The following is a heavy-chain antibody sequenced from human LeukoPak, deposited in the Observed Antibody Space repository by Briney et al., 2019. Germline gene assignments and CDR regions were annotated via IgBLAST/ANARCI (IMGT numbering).Heavy chain of an antibody. V-gene: IGHV3-7*01. CDR1: GFTFSSYW. J-gene: IGHJ6*02. CDR3: ARDRGGYCSSTSCPSGRLGMGV. Sequence: QPGGSLRLSCAASGFTFSSYWMSWVRQAPGKGLEWVANIKQDGSEKYYVDSVKGRFTISRDNAKNSLYLQMNSLRAEDTAVYYCARDRGGYCSSTSCPSGRLGMGVWGQGTTVTVSS. CDR2: IKQDGSEK. D-gene: IGHD2-2*01.